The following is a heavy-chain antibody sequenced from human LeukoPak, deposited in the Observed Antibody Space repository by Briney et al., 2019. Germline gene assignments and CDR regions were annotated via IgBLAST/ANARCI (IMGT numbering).Heavy chain of an antibody. D-gene: IGHD2-15*01. CDR1: GGTFSNYA. V-gene: IGHV1-69*01. CDR3: TRDPPVASAPGYFDS. Sequence: ASVKISCKPSGGTFSNYAVAWVRQAPGQGLEWMGHIIPIFGTTSYAPKFQGRVTLTADEVTTTEYMELRSLTSEDTAVYYCTRDPPVASAPGYFDSWGQGSLVTASS. J-gene: IGHJ4*02. CDR2: IIPIFGTT.